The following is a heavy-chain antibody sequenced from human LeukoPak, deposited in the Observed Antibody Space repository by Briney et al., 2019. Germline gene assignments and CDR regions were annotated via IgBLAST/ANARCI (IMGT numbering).Heavy chain of an antibody. D-gene: IGHD2-2*01. V-gene: IGHV3-21*01. Sequence: GGSLRLSCAASGFTFSSYSMNWVRQAPGKGLEWVSSISSSSSYIYYADSLKGRFTISRDNAKNSLYLQMSSLRADDTAVYYCASDLLDLGYCSSTSCPDAFDIWGQGTMVTVSS. CDR2: ISSSSSYI. CDR3: ASDLLDLGYCSSTSCPDAFDI. J-gene: IGHJ3*02. CDR1: GFTFSSYS.